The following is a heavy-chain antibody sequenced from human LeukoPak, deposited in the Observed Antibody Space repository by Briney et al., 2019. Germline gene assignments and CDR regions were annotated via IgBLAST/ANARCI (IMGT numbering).Heavy chain of an antibody. V-gene: IGHV1-8*01. Sequence: ASVKVSCKASGYTFTSYDINWVRQATGQGLEWMGWMNPNSGNTGYAQKFQGRVTMTRNTSISTAYMELGSLRSEDTAVYYCARGKSDYGDYGGYYYYMDVWGKGTTVTVSS. CDR2: MNPNSGNT. J-gene: IGHJ6*03. CDR3: ARGKSDYGDYGGYYYYMDV. CDR1: GYTFTSYD. D-gene: IGHD4-17*01.